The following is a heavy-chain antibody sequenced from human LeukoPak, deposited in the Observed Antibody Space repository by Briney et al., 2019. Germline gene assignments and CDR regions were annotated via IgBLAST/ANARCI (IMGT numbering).Heavy chain of an antibody. CDR1: GFTVSNNY. J-gene: IGHJ4*02. V-gene: IGHV3-66*01. CDR2: ISSEGST. D-gene: IGHD6-13*01. Sequence: PGGSLRLSCAASGFTVSNNYMSWVRQAPGKGLEWVSVISSEGSTYYAGSVKARFTISRDDSKNTLFLQMNSLRAEDTAVYYCARVWYTSSWGERYYFDYWGQGTLVTVSS. CDR3: ARVWYTSSWGERYYFDY.